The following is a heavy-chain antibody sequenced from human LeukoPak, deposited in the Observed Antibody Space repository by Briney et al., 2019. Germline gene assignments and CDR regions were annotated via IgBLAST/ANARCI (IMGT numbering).Heavy chain of an antibody. D-gene: IGHD3-9*01. CDR3: ARHVPYYDILTGYYKSTWFGP. CDR2: IYYSGST. J-gene: IGHJ5*02. V-gene: IGHV4-39*01. CDR1: GGSISSSSYY. Sequence: SETLSLTCTVSGGSISSSSYYWGWIRQPPGKGLEWIGSIYYSGSTYYNPSLKSRVTISVDTSKNQFSLKLSSVTAADTAVYYCARHVPYYDILTGYYKSTWFGPWGQGTLVTVSS.